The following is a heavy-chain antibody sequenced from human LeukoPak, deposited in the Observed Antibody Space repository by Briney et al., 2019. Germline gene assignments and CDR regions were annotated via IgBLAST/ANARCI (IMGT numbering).Heavy chain of an antibody. CDR2: IYYSGST. J-gene: IGHJ4*02. CDR3: ARQRYSSGWLFDY. V-gene: IGHV4-39*01. D-gene: IGHD6-19*01. CDR1: GGSISSSSYY. Sequence: PSETLSLTCTVSGGSISSSSYYWGWIRQPPGKGLEWLGSIYYSGSTYYNPSLKSRVTISVDTSKNQFSLKLSSVTAANTAVYYCARQRYSSGWLFDYWGQGTLVTVSS.